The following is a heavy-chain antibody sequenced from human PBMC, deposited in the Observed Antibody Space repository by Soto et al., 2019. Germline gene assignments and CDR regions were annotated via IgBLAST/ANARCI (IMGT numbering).Heavy chain of an antibody. CDR1: GFTVSSNY. CDR3: ARDRSTIYAFDI. J-gene: IGHJ3*02. D-gene: IGHD3-3*01. CDR2: IYSGGST. V-gene: IGHV3-66*01. Sequence: EVQLVESGGGLVQPGGSLRLSCAASGFTVSSNYMSWVRQAPGKGLEWVAVIYSGGSTYYADSVKGRFTISRDNSKNTLYLEMNSLRAEDTAVYYCARDRSTIYAFDIWGQGTMVTVSS.